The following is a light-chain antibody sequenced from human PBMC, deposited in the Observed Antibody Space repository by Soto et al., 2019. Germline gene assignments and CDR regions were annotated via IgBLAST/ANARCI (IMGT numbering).Light chain of an antibody. Sequence: EIVLTQSPGTLSLSPGERATLSCRASQSLSSSYLVWYQQKPGQAPRLLIYGASSRATGIPDRFSGSGSGRDFAFTISRLESGDFAVYYCQHYGNTPPSFTFGPGTKVDIK. J-gene: IGKJ3*01. CDR1: QSLSSSY. V-gene: IGKV3-20*01. CDR3: QHYGNTPPSFT. CDR2: GAS.